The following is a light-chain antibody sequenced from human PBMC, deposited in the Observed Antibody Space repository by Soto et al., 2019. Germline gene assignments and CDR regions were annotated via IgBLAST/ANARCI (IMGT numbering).Light chain of an antibody. CDR2: GAS. J-gene: IGKJ5*01. V-gene: IGKV3-15*01. CDR3: QQYNNWPPIT. Sequence: EIVLTQSPATLSVSPGERATLSCRASQSVSGNLAWYQQKPGQAPRLLIYGASTRATGVPARFGGSGSGTDFTLTISSLQSEDFAVYYCQQYNNWPPITFGQGTRLEIK. CDR1: QSVSGN.